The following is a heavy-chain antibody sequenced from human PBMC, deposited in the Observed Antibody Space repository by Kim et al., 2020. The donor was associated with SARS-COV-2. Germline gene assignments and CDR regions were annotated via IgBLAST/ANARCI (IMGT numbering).Heavy chain of an antibody. V-gene: IGHV1-3*01. Sequence: KTRYSQKFQGRVSLTRDTSATTAYLEVSGLISEDTAVYYCAREAVAGSFDYWGQGSLVTVSS. J-gene: IGHJ4*02. CDR2: KT. D-gene: IGHD6-19*01. CDR3: AREAVAGSFDY.